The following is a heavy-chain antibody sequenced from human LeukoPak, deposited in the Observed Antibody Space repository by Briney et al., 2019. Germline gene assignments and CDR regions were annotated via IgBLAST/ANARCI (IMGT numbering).Heavy chain of an antibody. Sequence: SQTLSLTCAISGDSVSSNSAAWNWFRQSPSRGLEWLGRTYYRSKWYNDYAVSVRSRVAISPDTSKNQFSLQLNSVTPEDTAVYYCARERSGRHRGAENYYGMDVWGQGTTVTVSS. D-gene: IGHD1-26*01. V-gene: IGHV6-1*01. J-gene: IGHJ6*02. CDR2: TYYRSKWYN. CDR1: GDSVSSNSAA. CDR3: ARERSGRHRGAENYYGMDV.